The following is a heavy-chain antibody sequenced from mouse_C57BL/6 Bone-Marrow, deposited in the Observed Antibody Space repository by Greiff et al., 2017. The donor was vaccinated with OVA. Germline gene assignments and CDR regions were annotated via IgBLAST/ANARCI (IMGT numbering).Heavy chain of an antibody. CDR1: GYTFTSYW. CDR2: IYPSDSET. V-gene: IGHV1-61*01. D-gene: IGHD1-1*01. CDR3: ARGDYGSSYFDY. J-gene: IGHJ2*01. Sequence: QVQLQQPGAELVRPGSSVKLSCKASGYTFTSYWMDCVKQRPGQGLEWIGNIYPSDSETHYNQKFKDKATLTVDKSSSTAYMQLSSLTSEDSAVYYCARGDYGSSYFDYWGQGTTLTVSS.